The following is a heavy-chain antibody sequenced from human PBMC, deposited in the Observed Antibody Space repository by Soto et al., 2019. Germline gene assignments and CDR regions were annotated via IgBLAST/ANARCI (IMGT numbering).Heavy chain of an antibody. CDR3: ARDLGYCSAGSCYPEYFHH. CDR2: ISVYNGDT. V-gene: IGHV1-18*01. D-gene: IGHD2-15*01. CDR1: GYTFNTYG. J-gene: IGHJ1*01. Sequence: QVQLVQSGAEVKNPGASMKVSCKASGYTFNTYGISWVLQAPGQGLEWMGWISVYNGDTNYAKKFRGRVTLTTDTSTNTAYMTLRSLTTGDTAVYSSARDLGYCSAGSCYPEYFHHWGQGTLVTVSS.